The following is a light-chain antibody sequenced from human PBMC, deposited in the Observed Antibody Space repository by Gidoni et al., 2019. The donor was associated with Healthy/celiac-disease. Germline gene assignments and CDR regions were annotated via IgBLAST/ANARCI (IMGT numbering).Light chain of an antibody. CDR2: DVS. J-gene: IGLJ1*01. V-gene: IGLV2-14*03. Sequence: QSALTQPASVSGSPCQSITISCTGTSSDVGGYNYVSWYQQHPGKAPKLMIYDVSNRPSGVSNRFAGSKSGNTASLTISGLQAEDEADYYCSSYTSSSFYVFGTGTKVTVL. CDR1: SSDVGGYNY. CDR3: SSYTSSSFYV.